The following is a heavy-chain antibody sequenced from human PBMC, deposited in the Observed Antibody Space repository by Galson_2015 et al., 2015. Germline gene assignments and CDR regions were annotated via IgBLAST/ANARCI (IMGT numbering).Heavy chain of an antibody. CDR1: GLTFSING. J-gene: IGHJ4*02. CDR3: AKYGVGTTRFYFDY. Sequence: SLRLSCAASGLTFSINGMSWVRQAPGKGLEWVSAISGNGGNTYYADSVKGRFTISRDNSKNTLYLQMNSLRAEDTARYYCAKYGVGTTRFYFDYWGQGTLVTVSS. CDR2: ISGNGGNT. V-gene: IGHV3-23*01. D-gene: IGHD1-26*01.